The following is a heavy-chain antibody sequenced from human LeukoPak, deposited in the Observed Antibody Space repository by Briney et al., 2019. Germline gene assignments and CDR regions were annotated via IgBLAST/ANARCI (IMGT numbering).Heavy chain of an antibody. V-gene: IGHV1-69*04. Sequence: SVKVSCKASGGTFSNYAISWVRQAPGQGLEWMGRIIPILGITNYAQKFQGRVTITADKSTSTAYMELSSLRSEDTAVYYCARTKLGDFGVVIIRGAFDIWGQGTMVTVSS. CDR3: ARTKLGDFGVVIIRGAFDI. J-gene: IGHJ3*02. D-gene: IGHD3-3*01. CDR1: GGTFSNYA. CDR2: IIPILGIT.